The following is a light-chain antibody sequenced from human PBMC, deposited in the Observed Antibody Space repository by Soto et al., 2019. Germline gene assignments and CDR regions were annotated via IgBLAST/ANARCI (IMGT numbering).Light chain of an antibody. CDR2: DVT. J-gene: IGLJ1*01. CDR3: CSYAGTYTHYI. V-gene: IGLV2-11*01. CDR1: SSYLATYNY. Sequence: QSALTQPRSVSGSPGHSVTSSCTGTSSYLATYNYVSWYQHFPGKAPKLIIDDVTERPPGVPDRFSGAKSGSTASLTISCLQADDEADYYCCSYAGTYTHYIFGTGTKVTVL.